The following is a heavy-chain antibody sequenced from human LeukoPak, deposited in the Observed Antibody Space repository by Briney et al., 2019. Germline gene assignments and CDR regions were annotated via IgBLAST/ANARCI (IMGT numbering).Heavy chain of an antibody. D-gene: IGHD4/OR15-4a*01. V-gene: IGHV3-53*01. CDR1: GFTVSGNS. J-gene: IGHJ4*02. Sequence: GGSLRLSCAVSGFTVSGNSMSWVRQAPGKGLEWVSFIYSDNTHYSDSVKGRFTISRDNSKNTLYLQMNSLRAEDTAVYYCARRAGAYSHPYDYWGQGTLVTVSS. CDR3: ARRAGAYSHPYDY. CDR2: IYSDNT.